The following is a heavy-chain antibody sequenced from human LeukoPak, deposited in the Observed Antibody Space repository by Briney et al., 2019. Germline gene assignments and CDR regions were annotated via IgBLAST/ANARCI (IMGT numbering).Heavy chain of an antibody. CDR1: GFTFSNAW. CDR2: IKSNTDGGTT. D-gene: IGHD1-26*01. Sequence: PGGSLRLSCATSGFTFSNAWMSWVRQAPGKGLEWVGRIKSNTDGGTTDYAAPVKGRLTISRDDSKNTLYLQMNSLKPEDTAVYYCTTWDGVNWGQGTMVTVSS. V-gene: IGHV3-15*01. J-gene: IGHJ3*01. CDR3: TTWDGVN.